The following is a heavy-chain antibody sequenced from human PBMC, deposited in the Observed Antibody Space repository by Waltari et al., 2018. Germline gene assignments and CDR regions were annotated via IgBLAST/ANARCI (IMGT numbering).Heavy chain of an antibody. Sequence: EVQLVESGGGLVQPGGSLRLSCVASGFTFTSYWMSWVRQAPGMRLEWLANIKQDGSEKYYVASVKCRFTISRDNAKNSLYLQMNSLRAGDTALYYCVRDRGWGNYFDYWGQGTLVTVSS. V-gene: IGHV3-7*01. J-gene: IGHJ4*02. CDR3: VRDRGWGNYFDY. CDR2: IKQDGSEK. D-gene: IGHD3-16*01. CDR1: GFTFTSYW.